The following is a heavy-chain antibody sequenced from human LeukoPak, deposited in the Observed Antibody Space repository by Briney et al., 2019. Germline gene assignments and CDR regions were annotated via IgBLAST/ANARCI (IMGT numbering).Heavy chain of an antibody. CDR3: AREGTAMVSFDY. CDR2: ISSGGNTI. D-gene: IGHD5-18*01. J-gene: IGHJ4*02. CDR1: GFTFSSYE. V-gene: IGHV3-48*03. Sequence: GGSLRLSCAASGFTFSSYEMNWVRQAPGKGREWGSYISSGGNTIYYADSVKGRFTISRDNAKNSLYLQMNSLRAEDTAVYYCAREGTAMVSFDYWGQGTLVTVSS.